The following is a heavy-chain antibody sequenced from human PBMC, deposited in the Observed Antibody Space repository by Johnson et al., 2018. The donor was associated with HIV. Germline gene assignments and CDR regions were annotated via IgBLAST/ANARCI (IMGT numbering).Heavy chain of an antibody. V-gene: IGHV3-53*01. CDR1: GFIVGANY. D-gene: IGHD5-18*01. Sequence: VQLVESGGGLVQPGGSLRLSCAASGFIVGANYMSWVRQAPGKGLEWVSVIYSGGSTYYADSVKGRFTISRDNSRNTLYLQMNSLRAEDTALYYCAKDYTAMVSSDAFDIWGQGTMVTVSS. J-gene: IGHJ3*02. CDR2: IYSGGST. CDR3: AKDYTAMVSSDAFDI.